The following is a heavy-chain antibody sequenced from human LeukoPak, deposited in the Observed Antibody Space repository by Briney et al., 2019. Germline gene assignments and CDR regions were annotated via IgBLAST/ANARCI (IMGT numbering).Heavy chain of an antibody. CDR1: GFTFSSYS. V-gene: IGHV3-48*01. Sequence: GGSLRLSCAASGFTFSSYSMNWVRQAPGKGLEWVSYISSSSSTIYYADSVKGRFTISRDNAKNSLYLQMNSLRAEDTAVYYCARGGSSGLVWGQGTLVTVSS. J-gene: IGHJ4*02. D-gene: IGHD3-22*01. CDR3: ARGGSSGLV. CDR2: ISSSSSTI.